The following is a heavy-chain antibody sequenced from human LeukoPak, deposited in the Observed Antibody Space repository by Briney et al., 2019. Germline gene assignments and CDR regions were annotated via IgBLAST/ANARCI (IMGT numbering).Heavy chain of an antibody. J-gene: IGHJ5*02. CDR1: GGTFSSYA. CDR3: ARSVQRNTLVIYDYGDYWFDP. V-gene: IGHV1-69*06. D-gene: IGHD4-17*01. Sequence: GASVKVSCKASGGTFSSYAISRVRQAPGQGLEWMGGIIPIFGTANYAQKFQGRVTITADKSTSTAYMELSSLRSEDTAVYYCARSVQRNTLVIYDYGDYWFDPWGQGTLVTVSS. CDR2: IIPIFGTA.